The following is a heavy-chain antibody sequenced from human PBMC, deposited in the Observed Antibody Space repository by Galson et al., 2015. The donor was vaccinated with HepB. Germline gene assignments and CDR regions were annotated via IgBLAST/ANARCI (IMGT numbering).Heavy chain of an antibody. Sequence: SLRLSCAASGFTFSYYAMSWVRQAPGKGLEWISAITPSGGNTYSADSMKGRFTISRDNSRNTLFLQMNSLRADDTAIYFCAKVFPEKVDGWYRQALYYFDSWGRGTRVTVSS. CDR1: GFTFSYYA. V-gene: IGHV3-23*01. CDR2: ITPSGGNT. J-gene: IGHJ4*02. CDR3: AKVFPEKVDGWYRQALYYFDS. D-gene: IGHD6-19*01.